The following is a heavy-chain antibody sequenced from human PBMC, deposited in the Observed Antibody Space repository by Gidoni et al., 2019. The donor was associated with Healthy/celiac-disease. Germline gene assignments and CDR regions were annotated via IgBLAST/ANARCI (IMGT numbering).Heavy chain of an antibody. CDR1: GFTFSSYA. J-gene: IGHJ6*02. D-gene: IGHD2-21*01. V-gene: IGHV3-23*01. CDR3: AKDVANYYYYYGMDV. Sequence: EVQLLESGGGLVQSGGSLRLSCAASGFTFSSYAMSWVRQAPGKGLEWVSAISGSGGSTYYADSVKGRFTISRDNSKNTLYLQMNSLRAEDTAVYYCAKDVANYYYYYGMDVWGQGTTVTVSS. CDR2: ISGSGGST.